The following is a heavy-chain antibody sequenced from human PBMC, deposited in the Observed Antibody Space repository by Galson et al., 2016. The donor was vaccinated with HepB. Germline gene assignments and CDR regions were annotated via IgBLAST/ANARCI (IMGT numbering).Heavy chain of an antibody. CDR3: ALYYYDSSGFLEYFQH. CDR1: GFTFSNYW. Sequence: SLRLSCATSGFTFSNYWMSWVRQAPGTGLEWVANIKPDGSENYYVDSLKGRFTISRDNAKNSLYLQMNSLRAEDTAVYYCALYYYDSSGFLEYFQHWGQGTRVTVSS. CDR2: IKPDGSEN. D-gene: IGHD3-22*01. V-gene: IGHV3-7*03. J-gene: IGHJ1*01.